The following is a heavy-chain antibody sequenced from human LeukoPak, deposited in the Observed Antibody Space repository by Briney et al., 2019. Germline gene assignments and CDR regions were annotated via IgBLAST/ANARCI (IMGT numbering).Heavy chain of an antibody. J-gene: IGHJ6*02. V-gene: IGHV4-39*07. CDR1: GGSISSSSYY. Sequence: SETLSLTCTVSGGSISSSSYYWGWIRQPPGKGLEWIGSIYYSGSTYYNPSLKSRVTISVDTSKNQFSLKLSSVTAADTAVYYCARGRVVPAAMGRKKYYGMDVWGQGTTVTVSS. CDR3: ARGRVVPAAMGRKKYYGMDV. D-gene: IGHD2-2*01. CDR2: IYYSGST.